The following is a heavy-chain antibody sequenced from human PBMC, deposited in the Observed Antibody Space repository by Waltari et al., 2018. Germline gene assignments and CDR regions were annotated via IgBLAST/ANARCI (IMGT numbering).Heavy chain of an antibody. CDR1: GFTFSNYG. CDR3: AEDLYCTSTSCQDF. D-gene: IGHD2-2*01. CDR2: ISYDGSDK. Sequence: QVQLVESGGGVVQPGRSLSLSCAASGFTFSNYGMQWVRQAPGKGLEWVALISYDGSDKYYADSVKGRFTISRDNSRNTLYLQMNSLRAEDTAVYYCAEDLYCTSTSCQDFWGQGTLVTVSS. V-gene: IGHV3-30*18. J-gene: IGHJ4*02.